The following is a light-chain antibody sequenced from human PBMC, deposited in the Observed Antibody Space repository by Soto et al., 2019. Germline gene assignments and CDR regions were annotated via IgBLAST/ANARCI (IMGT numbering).Light chain of an antibody. CDR3: QQSDDLPIT. Sequence: DIQMTPSPSSLSASVGDRVTITCQASQDISRYLNWYQQKGGKAPKVLFYDAFNLEPGVPSRFSGSGSRTNITFTISTLQAEDFATYFCQQSDDLPITFGQGTRLEIK. J-gene: IGKJ5*01. V-gene: IGKV1-33*01. CDR2: DAF. CDR1: QDISRY.